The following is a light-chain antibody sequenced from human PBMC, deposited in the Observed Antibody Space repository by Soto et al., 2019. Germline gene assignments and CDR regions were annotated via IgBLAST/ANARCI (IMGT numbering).Light chain of an antibody. J-gene: IGLJ1*01. CDR2: EVS. Sequence: QSVLAQPASVSGSPGQSITISCTGTTSDVGNYNYVSWYQQRPGKAPKLMIYEVSYRSTGASNRFSGTKSGNTASLTISGPQGEDEADYYCSSYTATNTYVFGTGTKVTVL. CDR1: TSDVGNYNY. V-gene: IGLV2-14*01. CDR3: SSYTATNTYV.